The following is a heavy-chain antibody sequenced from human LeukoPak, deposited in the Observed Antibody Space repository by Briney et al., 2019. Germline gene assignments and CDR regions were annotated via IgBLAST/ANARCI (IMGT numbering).Heavy chain of an antibody. CDR2: ISSSGRTI. V-gene: IGHV3-48*03. CDR3: ARGYTYFDY. J-gene: IGHJ4*02. CDR1: GFTFSSYE. D-gene: IGHD5-12*01. Sequence: GGSLRLSCAASGFTFSSYEMNWVRQAPGKGLECVSYISSSGRTIYYADSVKGRFTISRDNAKNSLYLQMNSLRAEDTAVYYCARGYTYFDYWGQGTLVTASS.